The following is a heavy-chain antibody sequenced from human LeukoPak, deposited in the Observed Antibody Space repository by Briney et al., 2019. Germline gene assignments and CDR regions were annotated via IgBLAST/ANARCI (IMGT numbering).Heavy chain of an antibody. J-gene: IGHJ5*02. Sequence: ASVKVSCKASGYTFTSYGISWVRQAPGQGLEWMGWISAYNGNTNYAQKLQGRVTMTTDTSTSTAYMELRSLRSDDTAVYYCARADTSWNWNGFHNWFDPWGQGTLVTVSS. CDR2: ISAYNGNT. CDR1: GYTFTSYG. CDR3: ARADTSWNWNGFHNWFDP. D-gene: IGHD1-1*01. V-gene: IGHV1-18*01.